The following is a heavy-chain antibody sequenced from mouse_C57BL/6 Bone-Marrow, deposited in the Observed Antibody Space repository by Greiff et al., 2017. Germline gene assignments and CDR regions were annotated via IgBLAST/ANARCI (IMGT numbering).Heavy chain of an antibody. J-gene: IGHJ2*01. CDR1: GYTFTSYG. CDR3: ARYPPDYVDY. Sequence: VQLQQPGAELVKPGASVKLSCTASGYTFTSYGMHWVKQRPGQGLEWIGMIHPNSGSINYNEKFKSKATLTVDKSSRTAYMQLRSMTSEDSAVYYCARYPPDYVDYGGQGTTLTVSS. CDR2: IHPNSGSI. V-gene: IGHV1-64*01.